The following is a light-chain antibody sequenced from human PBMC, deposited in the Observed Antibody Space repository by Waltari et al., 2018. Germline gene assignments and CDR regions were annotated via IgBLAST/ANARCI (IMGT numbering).Light chain of an antibody. CDR2: GAS. CDR3: QHYVRLPAT. V-gene: IGKV3-20*01. J-gene: IGKJ1*01. Sequence: EIVLTQSPGTVSLSLGERATLSCRASHSVKGSLAWYQQNAGQAPRLLIYGASSRATGIPDRFSGSGSGTAFSLTISRLEPEDFAVYYCQHYVRLPATFGQGTKVEIK. CDR1: HSVKGS.